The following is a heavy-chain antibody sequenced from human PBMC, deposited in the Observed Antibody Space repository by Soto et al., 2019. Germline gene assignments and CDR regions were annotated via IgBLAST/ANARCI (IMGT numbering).Heavy chain of an antibody. Sequence: SVKVSCKASGGTFSSYAISWVRQAPGQGLEWMGGIIPIFDTANYAQKFQGRVTITADESTSTAYMELSSLRAEDTAVYYCARDGSVAWVGYYYGMDVWGQGTTVTVSS. CDR2: IIPIFDTA. CDR1: GGTFSSYA. CDR3: ARDGSVAWVGYYYGMDV. D-gene: IGHD5-12*01. V-gene: IGHV1-69*13. J-gene: IGHJ6*02.